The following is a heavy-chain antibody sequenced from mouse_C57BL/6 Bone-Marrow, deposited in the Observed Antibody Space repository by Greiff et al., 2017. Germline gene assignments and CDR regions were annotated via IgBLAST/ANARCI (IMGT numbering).Heavy chain of an antibody. Sequence: QVQLKQPGAELVRPGTSVKLSCKASGYTFTSYWMHWVKQRPGQGLEWIGVIDPSDSYTNYNQKFKGKATLTVDTSSSTAYMQLSSLTSEDSAVXYCARSYYYGSSWIYWGQGTTLTVSS. V-gene: IGHV1-59*01. D-gene: IGHD1-1*01. CDR3: ARSYYYGSSWIY. CDR1: GYTFTSYW. CDR2: IDPSDSYT. J-gene: IGHJ2*01.